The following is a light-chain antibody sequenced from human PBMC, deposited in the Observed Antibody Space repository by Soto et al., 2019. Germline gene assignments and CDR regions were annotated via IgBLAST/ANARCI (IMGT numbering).Light chain of an antibody. CDR1: QSVSSY. CDR2: DAS. CDR3: QQRSDWPRET. V-gene: IGKV3-11*01. J-gene: IGKJ2*01. Sequence: EIVLTQSPATLSLSPGERATLSCRASQSVSSYLAWYQQKAGQAPRLLIYDASNRATGIPARFSGSGSGTDFTLTISSLEPEDVAVYYCQQRSDWPRETLGQGTKLEIK.